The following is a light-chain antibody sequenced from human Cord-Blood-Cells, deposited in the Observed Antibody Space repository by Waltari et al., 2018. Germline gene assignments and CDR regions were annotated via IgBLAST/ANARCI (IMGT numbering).Light chain of an antibody. Sequence: QSVLTQPPSVSGAPGQGVTIPCTGSRSNVGAGYAVHWSQQPPGTAPKLLIYGNSNRPSGVPDRFSGSKSGTSASLAITGLQAEDEADYYCQSYDSSLSVFGGGTKLTVL. V-gene: IGLV1-40*01. J-gene: IGLJ3*02. CDR2: GNS. CDR3: QSYDSSLSV. CDR1: RSNVGAGYA.